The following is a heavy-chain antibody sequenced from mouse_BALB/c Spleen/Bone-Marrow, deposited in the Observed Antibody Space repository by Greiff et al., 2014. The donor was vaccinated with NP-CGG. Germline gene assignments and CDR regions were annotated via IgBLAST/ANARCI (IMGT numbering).Heavy chain of an antibody. CDR2: IDPANGNT. D-gene: IGHD1-1*01. CDR3: ARSTDYGTAWFAY. V-gene: IGHV14-3*02. J-gene: IGHJ3*01. Sequence: EVQLQQSGAELVKPGAPVKLSCTASGFNIKDTYMYWVKQRPEQGLEWIGRIDPANGNTKYDPKFQGKATITADTSSNTAYLQLSSLTSEDTAVYYCARSTDYGTAWFAYWGQGTLVTVSA. CDR1: GFNIKDTY.